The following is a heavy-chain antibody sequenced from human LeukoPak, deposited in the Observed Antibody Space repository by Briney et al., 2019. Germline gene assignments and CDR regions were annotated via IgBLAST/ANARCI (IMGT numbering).Heavy chain of an antibody. CDR3: GRDGTPAHTYSWIDC. V-gene: IGHV3-9*01. Sequence: GGSLRLSCATSGFTFDDHAMHWVRHTPGKGLEWVSSITWNSGIIDYADTVKGRFSVSRDNAKRSLYLQMNRLRPEDTALYFCGRDGTPAHTYSWIDCWGQGTLVTVSS. CDR2: ITWNSGII. CDR1: GFTFDDHA. D-gene: IGHD4-11*01. J-gene: IGHJ5*01.